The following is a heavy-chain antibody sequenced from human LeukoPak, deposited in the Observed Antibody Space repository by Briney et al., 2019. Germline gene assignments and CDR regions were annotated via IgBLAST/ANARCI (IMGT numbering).Heavy chain of an antibody. J-gene: IGHJ3*02. CDR3: ARLIGYCSSTSCRFDAFDI. Sequence: TSETLSLTCAVYGGSFSGCYWSWIRQPPGKGLEWIGEINHSGSTNYNPSLKSRVTISVDTSKNQFFLKLSSVTAADTAVYYCARLIGYCSSTSCRFDAFDIWGQGTMVTVSS. CDR2: INHSGST. V-gene: IGHV4-34*01. D-gene: IGHD2-2*01. CDR1: GGSFSGCY.